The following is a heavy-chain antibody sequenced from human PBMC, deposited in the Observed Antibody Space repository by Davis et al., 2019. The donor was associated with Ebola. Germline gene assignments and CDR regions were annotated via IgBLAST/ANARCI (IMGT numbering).Heavy chain of an antibody. CDR3: ARAYTVVVTAMGWFDP. J-gene: IGHJ5*02. CDR1: GFTFDDYA. Sequence: SLKISCAASGFTFDDYAMHWVRHAPGKGLEWVSGISWNSGSIGYADSVKGRFTISRDNAKNTLYLQMNSLRAEDTAVYYCARAYTVVVTAMGWFDPWGQGTLVTVSS. CDR2: ISWNSGSI. D-gene: IGHD2-21*02. V-gene: IGHV3-9*01.